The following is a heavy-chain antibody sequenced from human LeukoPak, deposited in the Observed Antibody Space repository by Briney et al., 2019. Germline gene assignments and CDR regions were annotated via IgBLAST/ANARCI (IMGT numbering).Heavy chain of an antibody. CDR2: VYRSGST. D-gene: IGHD2-21*01. CDR1: GDSISSSSSF. J-gene: IGHJ4*02. V-gene: IGHV4-39*01. Sequence: SETLSLTCTVSGDSISSSSSFWGWIRQPPGKGLEWIGTVYRSGSTYYNPSLKSRVTISVDTSKNLFSLKVTSVTATDTAVYHCARHNLGEVDYWGQGMLVTVSS. CDR3: ARHNLGEVDY.